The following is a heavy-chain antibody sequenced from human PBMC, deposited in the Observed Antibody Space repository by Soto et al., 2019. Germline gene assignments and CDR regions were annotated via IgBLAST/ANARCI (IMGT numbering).Heavy chain of an antibody. CDR2: IYYSGST. J-gene: IGHJ6*02. V-gene: IGHV4-59*12. CDR3: ARMSIAARHYYYGMDV. CDR1: GGSISSYY. D-gene: IGHD6-6*01. Sequence: NPSETLSLTCTVSGGSISSYYWSWIRQPPGKGLEWIGYIYYSGSTNYNPSLKSRVTISVDTSKNQFSLQLNSVTPEDTAVYYCARMSIAARHYYYGMDVWGQGTTVTVSS.